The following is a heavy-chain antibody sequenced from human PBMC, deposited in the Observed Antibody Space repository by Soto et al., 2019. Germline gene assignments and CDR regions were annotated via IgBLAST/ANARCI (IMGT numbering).Heavy chain of an antibody. CDR3: ARDRVEMATITSYWYFDL. CDR1: GGTFSSYA. Sequence: QVQLVQSGAEVKKPGSSVKVSCKASGGTFSSYAISWVRQAPGQGLEWMGGIIPIFGTANYAQKFQGRVTITADESTSTAYMELSSLRSEDTAVYYCARDRVEMATITSYWYFDLWGRGTLVTVSS. J-gene: IGHJ2*01. D-gene: IGHD5-12*01. V-gene: IGHV1-69*12. CDR2: IIPIFGTA.